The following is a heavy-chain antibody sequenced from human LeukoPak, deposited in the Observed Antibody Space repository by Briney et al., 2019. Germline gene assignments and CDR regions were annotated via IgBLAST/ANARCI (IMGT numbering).Heavy chain of an antibody. J-gene: IGHJ4*02. CDR2: ISSSSYI. CDR3: ARELPRTYCSSTSCPLDY. D-gene: IGHD2-2*01. Sequence: GGSLRLSCAASGFTFSSYSMNWVRQAPGKGLEWVSSISSSSYICYADSVKGRFTISRDNAKNSLYLQMNSLRAEDTAVYYCARELPRTYCSSTSCPLDYWDQGTLVTVSS. CDR1: GFTFSSYS. V-gene: IGHV3-21*01.